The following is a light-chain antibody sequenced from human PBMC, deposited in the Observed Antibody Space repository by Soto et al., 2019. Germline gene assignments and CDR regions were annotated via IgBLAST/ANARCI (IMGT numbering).Light chain of an antibody. V-gene: IGKV1-5*03. CDR1: QRIDTW. CDR3: QEYETFSPWT. CDR2: KAT. J-gene: IGKJ1*01. Sequence: IQMTQSPSILSASVGDRVTITCRASQRIDTWLAWYQQKPGTAPKLLIYKATILQSGVPSRFSGSGSGTEFTLAISSLQPDDFATYYCQEYETFSPWTFGQGTKVEMK.